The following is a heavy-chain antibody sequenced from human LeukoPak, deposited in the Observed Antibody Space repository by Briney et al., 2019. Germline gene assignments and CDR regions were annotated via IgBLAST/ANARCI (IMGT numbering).Heavy chain of an antibody. J-gene: IGHJ6*03. CDR1: GFTFSSYE. D-gene: IGHD3-10*01. CDR2: ISSSGSTI. Sequence: PGGSLGLSCAASGFTFSSYEMNWVRQAPGKGLEWVSYISSSGSTIYYADSVKGRFTISRDNAKNSLYLQMNSLRAEDTAVYYCARDEGWFGELRGGMDVWGKGTTVTISS. CDR3: ARDEGWFGELRGGMDV. V-gene: IGHV3-48*03.